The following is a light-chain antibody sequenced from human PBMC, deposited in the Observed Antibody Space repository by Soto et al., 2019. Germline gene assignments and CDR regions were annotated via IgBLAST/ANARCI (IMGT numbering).Light chain of an antibody. CDR1: SSDIGTYNF. Sequence: QSALTQPASVSGSPGQSITISCTGTSSDIGTYNFVSWYQQHPGKAPKLMIYDVTNRPSGVSNRCSGYKSDNTASLTISGLQAEDEADYYCSSYTARESYVFGTGTKLTVL. CDR2: DVT. J-gene: IGLJ1*01. V-gene: IGLV2-14*03. CDR3: SSYTARESYV.